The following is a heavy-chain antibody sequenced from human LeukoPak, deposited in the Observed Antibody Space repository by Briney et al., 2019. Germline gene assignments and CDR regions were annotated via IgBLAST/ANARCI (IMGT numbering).Heavy chain of an antibody. J-gene: IGHJ1*01. Sequence: KPSETLSLTCTVSGGSISSYYWSWIRQPPGKGLEWIGYIYYSGSTNYNPSLKSRVTISVDTSKNQFSLKLSSVTAADTAVYYCARGAYYYDSSFQHWGQGTLVTVSS. D-gene: IGHD3-22*01. CDR1: GGSISSYY. V-gene: IGHV4-59*12. CDR3: ARGAYYYDSSFQH. CDR2: IYYSGST.